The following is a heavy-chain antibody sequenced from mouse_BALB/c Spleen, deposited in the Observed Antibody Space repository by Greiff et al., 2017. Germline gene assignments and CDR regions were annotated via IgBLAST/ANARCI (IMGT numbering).Heavy chain of an antibody. CDR3: ARDNYGSSATSYAMDD. D-gene: IGHD1-1*01. CDR2: IRNKANGYTT. CDR1: GFTFTDYY. V-gene: IGHV7-3*02. J-gene: IGHJ4*01. Sequence: EVQVVESGGGLVQPGGSLRLSCATSGFTFTDYYMSWVRQPPGKALEWLGFIRNKANGYTTEYSASVKGRFTISRDNSQSILYLQMNTLRAEDSATYYCARDNYGSSATSYAMDDWGQGTSVTVSA.